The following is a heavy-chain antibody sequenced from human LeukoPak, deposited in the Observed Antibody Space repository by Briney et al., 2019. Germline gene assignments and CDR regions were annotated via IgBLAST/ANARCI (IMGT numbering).Heavy chain of an antibody. D-gene: IGHD4-17*01. CDR2: ISSSGSTI. V-gene: IGHV3-48*03. CDR1: GFTFSSYE. Sequence: GGSLRLSCAASGFTFSSYEMDWVRQAPGKGLEWVSYISSSGSTIYYADSVKGRFTISRDNAKNTLYLQMNSLRAEDTAVYYYARESVKGAFDIWGRGTMVTVSS. J-gene: IGHJ3*02. CDR3: ARESVKGAFDI.